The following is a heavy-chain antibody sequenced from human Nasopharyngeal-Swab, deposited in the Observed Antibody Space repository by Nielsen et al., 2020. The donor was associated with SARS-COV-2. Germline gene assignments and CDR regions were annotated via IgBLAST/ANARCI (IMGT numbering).Heavy chain of an antibody. D-gene: IGHD3-3*01. V-gene: IGHV1-58*01. CDR3: AAGVYYDFWSGYPPLDY. Sequence: SVKVSCKASGFTFTSSAVQWVRQARGQRLEWIGRIVVGSGNTNYAQKFQERVTITRDMSTSTAYMELSSLRSEDTAVYYCAAGVYYDFWSGYPPLDYWGQGTLVTVSS. CDR1: GFTFTSSA. J-gene: IGHJ4*02. CDR2: IVVGSGNT.